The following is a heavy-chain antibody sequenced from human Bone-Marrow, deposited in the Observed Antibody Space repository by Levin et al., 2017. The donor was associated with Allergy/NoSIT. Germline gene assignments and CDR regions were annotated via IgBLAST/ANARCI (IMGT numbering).Heavy chain of an antibody. Sequence: GASVKVSCKASGDTFSSYDINWVRQASGQGLEWMGWMNPKSGNTVYAQKFQGRVTMTRNTSISTAYMHLSSLRSDDTAVYYCATGQGHLVGPPWGQGTLVTVSS. J-gene: IGHJ5*02. CDR1: GDTFSSYD. V-gene: IGHV1-8*01. CDR2: MNPKSGNT. CDR3: ATGQGHLVGPP. D-gene: IGHD6-6*01.